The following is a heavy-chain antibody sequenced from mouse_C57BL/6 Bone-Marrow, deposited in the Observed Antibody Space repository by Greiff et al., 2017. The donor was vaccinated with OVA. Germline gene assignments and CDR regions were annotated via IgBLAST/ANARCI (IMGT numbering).Heavy chain of an antibody. Sequence: VQLQQSGPELVKPGASVKISCKASGYAFSSSWMNWVKQRPGKGLEWIGRIYPGDGDTNYNGKFKGKATLTADKSSSTAYMQLSSLTSEDSAVYFCARCGYYYGSSHYYAMDYWGQGTSVTVSS. CDR1: GYAFSSSW. CDR2: IYPGDGDT. V-gene: IGHV1-82*01. CDR3: ARCGYYYGSSHYYAMDY. J-gene: IGHJ4*01. D-gene: IGHD1-1*01.